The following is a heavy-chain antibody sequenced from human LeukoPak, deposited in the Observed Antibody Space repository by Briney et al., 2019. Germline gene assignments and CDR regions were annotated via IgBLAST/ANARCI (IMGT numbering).Heavy chain of an antibody. CDR3: ARGRGYCSSTSCYKVNWFDP. D-gene: IGHD2-2*02. J-gene: IGHJ5*02. Sequence: ASVKVSCKASGGTFSSYAISWVRQAPGQGLEWMGGINPIIGTANYAQKFQGRVTITTDESTSTAYMELSSLRSDDTAVYYCARGRGYCSSTSCYKVNWFDPWGQGTLVTVSS. V-gene: IGHV1-69*05. CDR2: INPIIGTA. CDR1: GGTFSSYA.